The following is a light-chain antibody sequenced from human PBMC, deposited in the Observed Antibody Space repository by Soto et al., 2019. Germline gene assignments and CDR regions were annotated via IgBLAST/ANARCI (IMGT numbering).Light chain of an antibody. CDR1: SSDLGGYNY. V-gene: IGLV2-14*01. Sequence: QSALTQPASVSGSPGQSITISCTGTSSDLGGYNYVSWYQQHPGKAPKLMIYEVSNRPSGVSNRFSGSKSGNTASLTISGLQAEDEADYYCSSYTSSSFYVFGTGTKVTVL. J-gene: IGLJ1*01. CDR3: SSYTSSSFYV. CDR2: EVS.